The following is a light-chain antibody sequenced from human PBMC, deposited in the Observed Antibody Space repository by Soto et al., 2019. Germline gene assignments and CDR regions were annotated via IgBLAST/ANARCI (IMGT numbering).Light chain of an antibody. CDR2: GNS. CDR3: QFYDSSLSGWV. CDR1: SSNIGAGYD. V-gene: IGLV1-40*01. J-gene: IGLJ3*02. Sequence: QSVLTQPPSVSGAPGQRVTIACTGSSSNIGAGYDVHWYQQLPGTAPKLLLYGNSNRPSGVPDRFSGSKSGTSASLAITGLRAADEADYYCQFYDSSLSGWVFGGGTKLTVL.